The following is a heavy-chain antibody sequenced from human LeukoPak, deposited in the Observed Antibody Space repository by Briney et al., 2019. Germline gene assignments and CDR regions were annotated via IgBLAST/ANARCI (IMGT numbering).Heavy chain of an antibody. Sequence: PSETLSLTCAVSGGSISSGGYSWSWIRQPPGRGLEWIGYVYYSGSTNYNPSFKSRITISVDTSRNQFSLQLSSVTAADTAVYYCARIHRYCSGGACYVLDNWGQGTLVAVSS. CDR3: ARIHRYCSGGACYVLDN. J-gene: IGHJ4*02. CDR1: GGSISSGGYS. CDR2: VYYSGST. V-gene: IGHV4-61*08. D-gene: IGHD2-15*01.